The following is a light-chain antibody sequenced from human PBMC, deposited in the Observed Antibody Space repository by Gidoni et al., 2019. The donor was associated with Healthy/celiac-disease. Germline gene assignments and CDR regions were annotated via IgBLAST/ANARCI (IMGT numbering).Light chain of an antibody. J-gene: IGKJ4*01. V-gene: IGKV3-11*01. CDR3: QQGSNWPPA. CDR1: QSVSSY. Sequence: ILLTQSPATLSLSPGERATLSCRASQSVSSYLAWYQQKPGQAPRLLIYDASNRATGIPARFSGSGSGTDFTLTISSLEPEDFAVYYCQQGSNWPPAFXGXTKVEIK. CDR2: DAS.